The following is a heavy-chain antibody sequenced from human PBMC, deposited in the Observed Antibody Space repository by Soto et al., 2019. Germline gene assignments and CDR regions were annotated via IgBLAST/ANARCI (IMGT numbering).Heavy chain of an antibody. CDR2: IYYSGTT. V-gene: IGHV4-59*01. D-gene: IGHD3-10*01. CDR3: AGETYYGSGATVVGY. CDR1: GGSISSFY. J-gene: IGHJ4*02. Sequence: QVQLQESGPGLVKPSETLSLTCTVSGGSISSFYWSWIRQPPGKGLEWIGYIYYSGTTSYNPSLNSRVTISVDTSKNQFSLKLNSVTAADTAVYYCAGETYYGSGATVVGYWGQGTLVTVSS.